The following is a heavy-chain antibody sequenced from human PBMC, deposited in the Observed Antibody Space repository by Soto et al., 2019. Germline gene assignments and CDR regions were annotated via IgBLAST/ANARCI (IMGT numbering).Heavy chain of an antibody. J-gene: IGHJ4*02. D-gene: IGHD6-13*01. Sequence: ASVKISSTSSRYTLSISGVAGLRKAPGQGLEWMGWISAYNGNTNYAQKLQGRVTMTTDTSTSTAYMELRSLRSDDTAVYYCARGAVSIAAAGPYYFDYWAQGTLVTSPQ. CDR1: RYTLSISG. CDR3: ARGAVSIAAAGPYYFDY. V-gene: IGHV1-18*01. CDR2: ISAYNGNT.